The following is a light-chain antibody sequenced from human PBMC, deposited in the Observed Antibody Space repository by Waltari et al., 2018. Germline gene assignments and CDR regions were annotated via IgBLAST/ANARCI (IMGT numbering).Light chain of an antibody. CDR1: SRDVGSYNF. CDR3: CSYAGSSTFL. J-gene: IGLJ2*01. Sequence: QSALTQPASVSGSPGQSITISCTGTSRDVGSYNFVSWYQQNPGKAPKIMIYEVTKRPSGVSNRFSGSKSGHTASLTISGLQADDEADYYCCSYAGSSTFLFGGGTKLTVL. CDR2: EVT. V-gene: IGLV2-23*02.